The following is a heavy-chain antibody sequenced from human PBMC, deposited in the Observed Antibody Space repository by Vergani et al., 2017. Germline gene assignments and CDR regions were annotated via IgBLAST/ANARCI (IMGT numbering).Heavy chain of an antibody. Sequence: QVQLVQSGAEVKKPGASVQVSCKASGYTFTSSAMPWVRQAPGQRLEWMGWINAGNGNTKDSQKFQGRVTITRDTSASTAYMELSSLRSEDTAVYYCARDRGGLYYFDYWGQGTLVTVSS. CDR3: ARDRGGLYYFDY. CDR2: INAGNGNT. V-gene: IGHV1-3*01. J-gene: IGHJ4*02. D-gene: IGHD3-10*01. CDR1: GYTFTSSA.